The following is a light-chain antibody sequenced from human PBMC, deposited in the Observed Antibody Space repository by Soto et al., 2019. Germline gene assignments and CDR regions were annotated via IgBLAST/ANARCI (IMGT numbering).Light chain of an antibody. Sequence: EIVMTQAPATLSVSPGERDTLSCRASQTVSSNSAWYQQKPGQAPRLLIYGASTRATDIPARFSGGGSGTEFTLTISSLQSEDFAVYYCQQYNNWPLTFGGGTNVEIK. CDR2: GAS. J-gene: IGKJ4*01. V-gene: IGKV3-15*01. CDR1: QTVSSN. CDR3: QQYNNWPLT.